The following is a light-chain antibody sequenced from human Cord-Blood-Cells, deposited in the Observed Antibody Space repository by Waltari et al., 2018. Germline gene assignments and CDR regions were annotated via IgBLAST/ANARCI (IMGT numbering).Light chain of an antibody. V-gene: IGKV1-6*01. CDR3: RQDYNYPWT. CDR2: AAS. CDR1: QGVRND. J-gene: IGKJ1*01. Sequence: AIQMTQSPSSLSASVGDRVTITCRESQGVRNDLGWYQQKPGKAPNLLIYAASSLQSGVTSRFSGSRSGTDFTLTISSLQPEDFATYYCRQDYNYPWTFGQGTKVEIK.